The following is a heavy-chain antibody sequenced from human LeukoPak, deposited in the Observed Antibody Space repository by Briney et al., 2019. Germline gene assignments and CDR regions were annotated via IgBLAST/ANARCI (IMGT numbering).Heavy chain of an antibody. CDR3: ARGRRYFDL. J-gene: IGHJ2*01. CDR1: GFTFSSYS. Sequence: GSLRLSCAASGFTFSSYSMNWVRQAPGKGLEWIGEINHSGSTNYNPSLKSRVTISVDTSKNQFSLKLSSVTAADTAVYYCARGRRYFDLWGRGTLVTVSS. CDR2: INHSGST. V-gene: IGHV4-34*01.